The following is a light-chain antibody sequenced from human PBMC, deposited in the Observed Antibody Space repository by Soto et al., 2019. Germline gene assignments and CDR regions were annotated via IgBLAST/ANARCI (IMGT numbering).Light chain of an antibody. CDR3: QQYDSSPRT. J-gene: IGKJ2*01. CDR2: GAS. Sequence: EIVLTQSPGTLSLSPGERATLSCRASQSVGSYLTWYQQKPGQAPSLLIYGASSRATGIPDRFSGSGSGTDFTLTITRLEPGDFAVYYCQQYDSSPRTFGQGTKLEIK. V-gene: IGKV3-20*01. CDR1: QSVGSY.